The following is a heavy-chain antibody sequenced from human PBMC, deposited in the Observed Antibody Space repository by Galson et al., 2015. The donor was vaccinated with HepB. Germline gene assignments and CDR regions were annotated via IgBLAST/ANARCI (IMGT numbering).Heavy chain of an antibody. Sequence: SLRLSCAASGFTFSSYAMHWVRQAPGKGLEWVAVISYDGSNKYYADSVKGRFTISRDNSKNTLYLQMNSLRAEDTAVYYCARDLVDTAMVTLYMDVWGKGTTFTVSS. CDR3: ARDLVDTAMVTLYMDV. CDR1: GFTFSSYA. J-gene: IGHJ6*03. CDR2: ISYDGSNK. V-gene: IGHV3-30-3*01. D-gene: IGHD5-18*01.